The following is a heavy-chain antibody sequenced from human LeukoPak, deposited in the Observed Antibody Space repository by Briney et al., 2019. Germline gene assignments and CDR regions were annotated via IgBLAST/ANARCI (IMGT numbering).Heavy chain of an antibody. Sequence: GGSLRLSCAASGFTFSSYAMSWVRQAPGKGLEWVSDISGSGGSTYYADSVKGRFTISRDNSKNTLYLQMNSLRAEDTAVYYCAKDRLFLNYYDSSGYYYDWFDPWGQGTLVTVSS. CDR1: GFTFSSYA. V-gene: IGHV3-23*01. CDR2: ISGSGGST. CDR3: AKDRLFLNYYDSSGYYYDWFDP. J-gene: IGHJ5*02. D-gene: IGHD3-22*01.